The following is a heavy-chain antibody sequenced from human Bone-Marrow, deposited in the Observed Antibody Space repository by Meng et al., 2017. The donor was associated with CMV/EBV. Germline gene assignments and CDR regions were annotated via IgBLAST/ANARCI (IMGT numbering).Heavy chain of an antibody. D-gene: IGHD2-21*01. V-gene: IGHV4-4*02. Sequence: SETLSLTCSVSDDSITKKHWWGWVRQNPGKGLEWIGEIYHSGGTTYHPSLESRVTISIDKPKRQFSLTLTSVTAADTAVYFCAKCGGFWLESWGQGILVTVSS. CDR3: AKCGGFWLES. CDR1: DDSITKKHW. J-gene: IGHJ4*02. CDR2: IYHSGGT.